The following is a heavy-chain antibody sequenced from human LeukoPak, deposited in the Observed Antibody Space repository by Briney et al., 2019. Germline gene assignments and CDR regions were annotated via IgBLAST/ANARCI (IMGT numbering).Heavy chain of an antibody. Sequence: PSETLSLTCTVSGYSISSGYYWGWIRQPPGKGLEWIGEINHSGSTNYNPSLKSRVTISVDTSKNQFSLKLSSVTAADTAVYYCARDLGIAARPDYWGQGTLVTVSS. V-gene: IGHV4-38-2*02. D-gene: IGHD6-6*01. CDR1: GYSISSGYY. CDR3: ARDLGIAARPDY. CDR2: INHSGST. J-gene: IGHJ4*02.